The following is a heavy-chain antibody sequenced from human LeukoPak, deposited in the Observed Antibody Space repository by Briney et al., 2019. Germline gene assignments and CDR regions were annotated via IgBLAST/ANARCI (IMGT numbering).Heavy chain of an antibody. D-gene: IGHD4-23*01. CDR1: GGTFSSYA. Sequence: SVKVSCKASGGTFSSYAISCVRQAPGQGLEWMGGIIPIFGTANYAQKFQGRVTITTDESTSTAYMKLSSLRSEDTAVYYCARGGGGNVPFDYWGQGTLVTVSS. CDR2: IIPIFGTA. V-gene: IGHV1-69*05. J-gene: IGHJ4*02. CDR3: ARGGGGNVPFDY.